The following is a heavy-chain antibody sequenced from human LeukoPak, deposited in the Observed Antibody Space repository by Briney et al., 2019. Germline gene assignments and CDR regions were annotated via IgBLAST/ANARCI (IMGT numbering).Heavy chain of an antibody. CDR3: ARDAPRYCTDGICPPWAFDI. V-gene: IGHV1-2*07. CDR2: INPDSGGT. D-gene: IGHD2-8*01. Sequence: GASVKVSCKASGYTFTAYDMHWVRQAPGQGLEWMGWINPDSGGTKYAHNFQGRVTLTRDTSISTAYMDLTRLRSEDTAVYYCARDAPRYCTDGICPPWAFDIWGPGTLVTVSS. J-gene: IGHJ3*02. CDR1: GYTFTAYD.